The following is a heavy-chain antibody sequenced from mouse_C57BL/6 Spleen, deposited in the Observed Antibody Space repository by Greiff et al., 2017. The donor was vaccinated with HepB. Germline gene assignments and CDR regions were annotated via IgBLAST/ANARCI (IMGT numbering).Heavy chain of an antibody. D-gene: IGHD1-1*01. CDR1: GYTFTSYW. J-gene: IGHJ4*01. CDR2: IDPSDSYT. Sequence: QVQLQQPGAELVKPGASVKLSCKASGYTFTSYWMQWVKQRPGQGLEWIGEIDPSDSYTNYNQKFKGKATLTVDTSSSTAYIKLSSRTSEDSAVYYWARPFYYGSSYAMDYWGQGTSVTVSS. CDR3: ARPFYYGSSYAMDY. V-gene: IGHV1-50*01.